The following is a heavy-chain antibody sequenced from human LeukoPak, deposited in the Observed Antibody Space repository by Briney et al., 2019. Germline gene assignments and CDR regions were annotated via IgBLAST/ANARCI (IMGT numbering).Heavy chain of an antibody. D-gene: IGHD2/OR15-2a*01. V-gene: IGHV4-39*02. J-gene: IGHJ5*02. Sequence: PSETLSLTCTVSGGSISSSSYYWGWIRQPPGKGLEWIGSIYYSGSTYYNPSLKSRVTISVDTSKNHSSLKLSSVPAADTAVYYCARGNPIGDWFDPWGQGTLVTVSS. CDR3: ARGNPIGDWFDP. CDR2: IYYSGST. CDR1: GGSISSSSYY.